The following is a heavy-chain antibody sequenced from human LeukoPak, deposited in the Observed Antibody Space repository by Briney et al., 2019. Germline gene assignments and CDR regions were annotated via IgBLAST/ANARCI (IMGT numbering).Heavy chain of an antibody. CDR1: GFTFSRYG. V-gene: IGHV3-30*03. Sequence: GGSLRLSCAASGFTFSRYGMQWVRQAPGKGLDWVAVISNDGSKKYYADSVKGRFTISRDNSRNTLSLEMNSLRAEDTAVYYCARDWTDDFWSGYYIRADYWGQGTLVTVSS. D-gene: IGHD3-3*01. CDR3: ARDWTDDFWSGYYIRADY. J-gene: IGHJ4*02. CDR2: ISNDGSKK.